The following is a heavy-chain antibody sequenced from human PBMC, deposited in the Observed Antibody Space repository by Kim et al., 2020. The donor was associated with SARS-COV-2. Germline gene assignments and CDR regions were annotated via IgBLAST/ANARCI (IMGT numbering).Heavy chain of an antibody. CDR3: TRGNPTAGGWYDAFDI. CDR2: IRSKANNYAT. V-gene: IGHV3-73*01. J-gene: IGHJ3*02. D-gene: IGHD6-19*01. CDR1: GFTFSGST. Sequence: GGSLRLSCAASGFTFSGSTMHWVRQASGKGLEWVGRIRSKANNYATAYAASVKNRFTISRDDSKSTAYLQMNSLKTEDTAVYYCTRGNPTAGGWYDAFDIWGQGTKVTVSS.